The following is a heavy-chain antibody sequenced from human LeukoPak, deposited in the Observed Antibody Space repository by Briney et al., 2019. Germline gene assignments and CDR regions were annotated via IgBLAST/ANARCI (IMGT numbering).Heavy chain of an antibody. V-gene: IGHV4-59*12. Sequence: SETLSLTCTVSGGSISSYYWSWIRQPPGKGLEWIGYIYYSGSTNYNPSLKSRVTISVDTSKNQFSLKLSSVTAADTAVYYCARDRWELPSYYFDYWGQGTLVTVSS. CDR2: IYYSGST. D-gene: IGHD1-26*01. J-gene: IGHJ4*02. CDR3: ARDRWELPSYYFDY. CDR1: GGSISSYY.